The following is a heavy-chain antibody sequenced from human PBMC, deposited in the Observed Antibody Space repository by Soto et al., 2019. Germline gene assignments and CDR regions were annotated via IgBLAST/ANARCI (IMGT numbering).Heavy chain of an antibody. Sequence: EMQLVESGGGLVKPGGSPRISCAASGFTFSNYWMHWVRQTPGKGLVWVSRSTDGSSTWYADSVKGRFTISRDSAKNTLYLQMSSLRAEDTAVYYCARGGRMFDYYYGMDVWGQGTTVAVSS. CDR1: GFTFSNYW. D-gene: IGHD3-10*02. CDR2: STDGSST. V-gene: IGHV3-74*01. J-gene: IGHJ6*02. CDR3: ARGGRMFDYYYGMDV.